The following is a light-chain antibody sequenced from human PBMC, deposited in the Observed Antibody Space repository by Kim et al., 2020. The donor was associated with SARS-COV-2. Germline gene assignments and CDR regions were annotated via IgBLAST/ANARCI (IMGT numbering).Light chain of an antibody. CDR2: AAS. CDR3: QQYDNFPRT. CDR1: QSISSW. V-gene: IGKV1D-16*01. J-gene: IGKJ1*01. Sequence: DIQMTQSPSLVSASVGDTVTITCRASQSISSWLAWYQQKPEKAPKSLIYAASSLQSGVPSRFSGSGSGTHFTLTINSLQPEDFATYYCQQYDNFPRTFGQGTKVDIK.